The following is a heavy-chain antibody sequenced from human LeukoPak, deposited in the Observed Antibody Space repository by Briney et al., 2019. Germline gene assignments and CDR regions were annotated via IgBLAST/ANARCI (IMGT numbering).Heavy chain of an antibody. D-gene: IGHD6-13*01. V-gene: IGHV3-23*01. CDR1: GFTFSSYA. Sequence: PGGSLRLSCAASGFTFSSYAMSWVRQAPGKGLEWVSAISGSGGSTYYADSVKGRFTISRDNSKNTLYLQMNSLRAEDTAVYYCAKDRVAAAGSPILIRLGCYWGQGTLVTVSS. CDR3: AKDRVAAAGSPILIRLGCY. CDR2: ISGSGGST. J-gene: IGHJ4*02.